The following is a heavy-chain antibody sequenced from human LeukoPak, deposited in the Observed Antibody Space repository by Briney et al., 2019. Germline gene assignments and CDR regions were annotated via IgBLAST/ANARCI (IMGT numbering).Heavy chain of an antibody. CDR2: IRYDGSNK. V-gene: IGHV3-30*02. Sequence: GGSLRLSCAASGFTFSSYGMHWVRQAPGKGLEWVAFIRYDGSNKYYADSVKGRFTISRDNSKNTQYLQMNSLRAEDTAVYYCAKVVAAAGKGVLDYWGQGTLVTVSS. CDR3: AKVVAAAGKGVLDY. J-gene: IGHJ4*02. CDR1: GFTFSSYG. D-gene: IGHD6-13*01.